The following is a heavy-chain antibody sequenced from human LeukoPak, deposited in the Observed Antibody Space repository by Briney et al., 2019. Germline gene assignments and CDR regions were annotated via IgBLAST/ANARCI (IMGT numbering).Heavy chain of an antibody. CDR2: IIPILGIA. CDR1: GGTFSSYA. D-gene: IGHD4-11*01. V-gene: IGHV1-69*04. Sequence: GASVKVSCKASGGTFSSYAISWVRQAPGQGLEWMGRIIPILGIANYARKFQGGVTITADKSTSTAYMELSSLRSEDTAVYYCARASPVTRDAFDIWGQGTMVTVSS. CDR3: ARASPVTRDAFDI. J-gene: IGHJ3*02.